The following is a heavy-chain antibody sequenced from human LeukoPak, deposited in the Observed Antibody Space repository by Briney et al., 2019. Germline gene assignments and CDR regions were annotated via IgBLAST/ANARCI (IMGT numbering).Heavy chain of an antibody. D-gene: IGHD2-2*01. J-gene: IGHJ6*03. V-gene: IGHV4-4*07. Sequence: SETLSLTCTVSGGSISSYYWSWIRQPAGKGLEWIGRIYTSGSTNYNPSLKSRVTMSVDTSKNQFSLKLSSVTAADTAVYYCARERPDIVVVPAATDYYYYMDFWGKGTTVPVSS. CDR3: ARERPDIVVVPAATDYYYYMDF. CDR2: IYTSGST. CDR1: GGSISSYY.